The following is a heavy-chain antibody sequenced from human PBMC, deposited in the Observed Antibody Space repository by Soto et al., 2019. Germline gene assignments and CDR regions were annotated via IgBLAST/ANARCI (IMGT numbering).Heavy chain of an antibody. CDR1: GYTFTGYY. CDR3: ARDPYYXILTGYYKPYYYYGMDV. J-gene: IGHJ6*02. CDR2: INPNSGGT. Sequence: GASVKVSCKASGYTFTGYYMHWVRQAPGQGLEWMGWINPNSGGTNYAQKFQGWVTMTRDTSISTAYMELSRLRSDDTAVYYCARDPYYXILTGYYKPYYYYGMDVWGPGTTVTVSS. D-gene: IGHD3-9*01. V-gene: IGHV1-2*04.